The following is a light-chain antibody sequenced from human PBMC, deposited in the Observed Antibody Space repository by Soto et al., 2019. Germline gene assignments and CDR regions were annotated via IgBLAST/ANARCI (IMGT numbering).Light chain of an antibody. V-gene: IGLV2-8*01. J-gene: IGLJ1*01. CDR1: SSDVGGYDH. CDR3: SSDAGNYNYV. CDR2: EVT. Sequence: QSALTQPPSASGSPGQSATIPCTGTSSDVGGYDHVSWYQQHPGKAPKLMIYEVTKRPAGVPDRFSGSKSGNTASLTVSGLQAEDEADYYCSSDAGNYNYVFGTGTKVTVL.